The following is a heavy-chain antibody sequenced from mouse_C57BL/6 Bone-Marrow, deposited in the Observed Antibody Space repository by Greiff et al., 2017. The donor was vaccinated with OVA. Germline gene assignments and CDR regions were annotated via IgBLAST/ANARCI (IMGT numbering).Heavy chain of an antibody. CDR2: ISSGGSYT. Sequence: EVQLVESGGDLVKPGGSLKLSCAASGFTFSSYGMSWVRQTPDKRLEWVATISSGGSYTYYPDSVKGRFTISRDNAKNTLYLQMSSLKSEDTAMYYCARDYYGSINFDYWGQGTTLTVSS. CDR3: ARDYYGSINFDY. V-gene: IGHV5-6*01. J-gene: IGHJ2*01. D-gene: IGHD1-1*01. CDR1: GFTFSSYG.